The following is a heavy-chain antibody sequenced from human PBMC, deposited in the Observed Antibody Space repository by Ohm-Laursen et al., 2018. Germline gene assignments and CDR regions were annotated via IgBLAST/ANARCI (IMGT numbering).Heavy chain of an antibody. V-gene: IGHV4-31*01. D-gene: IGHD1-14*01. J-gene: IGHJ3*02. CDR1: GGSISSGGYY. CDR3: ARVAPVGLIDAFDI. CDR2: IYHSGST. Sequence: SQTLSLTCTVSGGSISSGGYYWSWIRQHPGKGLEWIGNIYHSGSTYYNPSLKSLVTLSVDTSKNQFSLRLSSVTAADTAVFYCARVAPVGLIDAFDIWGQGTMVTVSS.